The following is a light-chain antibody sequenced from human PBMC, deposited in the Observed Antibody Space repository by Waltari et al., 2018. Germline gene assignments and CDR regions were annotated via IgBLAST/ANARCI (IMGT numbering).Light chain of an antibody. V-gene: IGLV2-23*01. Sequence: QSALTQPASVSGSPGQSITISCTGTSSDVGSHNLVSWYQHHPGKAPKLRFYEDTKRPAGVSNRFSCSKSGNTAYLTISELQAEDEADYYCCSYAGSTASILLGGGTKLTVL. CDR3: CSYAGSTASIL. J-gene: IGLJ2*01. CDR2: EDT. CDR1: SSDVGSHNL.